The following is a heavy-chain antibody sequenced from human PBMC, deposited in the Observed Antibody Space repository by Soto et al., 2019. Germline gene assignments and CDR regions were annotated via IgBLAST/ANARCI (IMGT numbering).Heavy chain of an antibody. V-gene: IGHV3-74*01. CDR2: INSDGSST. J-gene: IGHJ4*02. CDR3: ARQASYYDSSGSDGTFDY. D-gene: IGHD3-22*01. CDR1: GFTFSSYW. Sequence: PGGSLRLSCAASGFTFSSYWMHWVRQAPGKGLVWVSRINSDGSSTSYADSVKGRFTISRDNAKNTLYLQMNSLRAEDTAVYYCARQASYYDSSGSDGTFDYWGQGTPAPVYS.